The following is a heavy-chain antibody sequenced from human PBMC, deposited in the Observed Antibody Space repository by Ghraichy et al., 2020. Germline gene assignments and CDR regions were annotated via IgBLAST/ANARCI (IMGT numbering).Heavy chain of an antibody. D-gene: IGHD7-27*01. CDR2: FDPEDGET. CDR1: GYTLTELS. Sequence: ASVKVSCKVSGYTLTELSMHWVRQAPGKGLEWMGGFDPEDGETIYAQKFQGRVTMTEDTSTDTAYMELSSLRSEDTAVYYCATADVGTLSPTHYYYYGMDVWGQGTTVTVSS. V-gene: IGHV1-24*01. J-gene: IGHJ6*02. CDR3: ATADVGTLSPTHYYYYGMDV.